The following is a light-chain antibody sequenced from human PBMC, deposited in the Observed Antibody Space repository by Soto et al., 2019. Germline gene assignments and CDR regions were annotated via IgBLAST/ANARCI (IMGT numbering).Light chain of an antibody. CDR2: IAS. CDR3: QQYGSSPYT. V-gene: IGKV3-20*01. J-gene: IGKJ2*01. CDR1: QSVNRSY. Sequence: EVVLTQSPGTLSLSPGERATLSCWASQSVNRSYLAWYQQKPGQAPRLLIYIASSRATGIPDRFSGSGSGTDFTLTISRLEPEDFAMYYCQQYGSSPYTFGQGTKLEIK.